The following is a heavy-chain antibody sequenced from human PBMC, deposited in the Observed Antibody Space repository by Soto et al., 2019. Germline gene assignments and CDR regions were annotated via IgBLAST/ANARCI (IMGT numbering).Heavy chain of an antibody. CDR1: GYTSTSYD. CDR2: MNPNSGNT. CDR3: ATPLRPWSSNVGY. Sequence: QVQLVQSGAEVKKPGASVKVSCKASGYTSTSYDINWLRQATGQGLEWMGWMNPNSGNTGYAQKFQGRVTMTRNTSISTAYMELSSLRSEDTAVYYCATPLRPWSSNVGYWGQGTLVTVSS. D-gene: IGHD3-3*01. V-gene: IGHV1-8*01. J-gene: IGHJ4*02.